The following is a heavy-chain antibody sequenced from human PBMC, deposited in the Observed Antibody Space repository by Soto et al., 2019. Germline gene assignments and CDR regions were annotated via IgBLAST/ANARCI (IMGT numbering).Heavy chain of an antibody. D-gene: IGHD2-15*01. V-gene: IGHV4-59*01. CDR2: IYYSGST. Sequence: SETLSLTCTVSGGSISSYYWSWIRQPPGKGLEWIGYIYYSGSTNYDPSLKSRVTISVDTSKNQFSLKLSSVTAADTAVYYCARDSPVDCSGGSCYSSAFDYWGQGTLVTVSS. CDR3: ARDSPVDCSGGSCYSSAFDY. CDR1: GGSISSYY. J-gene: IGHJ4*02.